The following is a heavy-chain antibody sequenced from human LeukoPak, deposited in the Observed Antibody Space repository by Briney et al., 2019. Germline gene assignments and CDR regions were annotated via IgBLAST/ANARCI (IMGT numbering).Heavy chain of an antibody. CDR1: GFTFGDYA. CDR2: IRSKAYGGTT. CDR3: TRDREVLLWFGESRAYYMDV. V-gene: IGHV3-49*03. D-gene: IGHD3-10*01. J-gene: IGHJ6*03. Sequence: GGSLRLSCTASGFTFGDYAMSWFRQAPGKGLEWVGFIRSKAYGGTTEYAASVKGRFTISRDDSKSIAYLQINSLKTEDTAVYYCTRDREVLLWFGESRAYYMDVWGKGTTITVSS.